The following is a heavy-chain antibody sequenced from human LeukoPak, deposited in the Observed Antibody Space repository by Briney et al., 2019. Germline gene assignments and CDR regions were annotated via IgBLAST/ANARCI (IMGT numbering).Heavy chain of an antibody. D-gene: IGHD3-9*01. V-gene: IGHV1-69*04. CDR3: ARGVGVDILTGFQY. Sequence: SVKVSCKASGGTFTNYAINWVRQAPGQGLEWMGRIIPILDVTNYAQKFQGRVTITADQSTSTAYMELSSLRSEDTAVYYCARGVGVDILTGFQYWGQGTLVTVSS. J-gene: IGHJ4*02. CDR1: GGTFTNYA. CDR2: IIPILDVT.